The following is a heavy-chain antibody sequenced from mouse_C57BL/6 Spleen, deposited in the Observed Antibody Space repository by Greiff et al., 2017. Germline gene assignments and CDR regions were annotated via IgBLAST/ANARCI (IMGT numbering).Heavy chain of an antibody. J-gene: IGHJ3*01. CDR3: AKTSDGYYEAWFAY. Sequence: EVQLVESGGGLVKPGGSLKLSCAASGFTFSDYGMHWVRQAPEKGLEWVAYISSGSSTIYYADTVKGRFPISRDNAKNTLFLQMTSLRSEDTAMYYCAKTSDGYYEAWFAYWGQGTLVTVSA. D-gene: IGHD2-3*01. V-gene: IGHV5-17*01. CDR2: ISSGSSTI. CDR1: GFTFSDYG.